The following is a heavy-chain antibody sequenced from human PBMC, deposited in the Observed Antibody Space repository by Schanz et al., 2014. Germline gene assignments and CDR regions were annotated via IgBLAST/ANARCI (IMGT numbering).Heavy chain of an antibody. Sequence: QVQLEQSGAEVKKPGASVKVSCKTSGYAFSDYGITWVRQAPGQGLEWMGIINLSGGSTNNAQKFQGRLTMTRDTSTSAVYMELSSLRSEDTAVYYCARDRLECGAECYSVEVFEIWGQGTLVIVSS. CDR2: INLSGGST. CDR1: GYAFSDYG. D-gene: IGHD2-21*01. J-gene: IGHJ4*02. CDR3: ARDRLECGAECYSVEVFEI. V-gene: IGHV1-46*01.